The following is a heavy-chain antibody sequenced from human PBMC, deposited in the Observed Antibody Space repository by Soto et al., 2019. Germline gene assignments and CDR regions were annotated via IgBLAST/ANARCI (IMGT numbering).Heavy chain of an antibody. V-gene: IGHV4-61*01. D-gene: IGHD3-22*01. J-gene: IGHJ4*02. CDR1: GGSVSIGSYY. Sequence: SQTLSLTCTVSGGSVSIGSYYWSWIRQPPGKGLEWIGYIYYSGSTTYNPSIKSRVTISVDTTKNQFSLKLSSVTAADTAVYYCARXRYYYDSSGYFSYYFDYWGQGTLVTVSS. CDR2: IYYSGST. CDR3: ARXRYYYDSSGYFSYYFDY.